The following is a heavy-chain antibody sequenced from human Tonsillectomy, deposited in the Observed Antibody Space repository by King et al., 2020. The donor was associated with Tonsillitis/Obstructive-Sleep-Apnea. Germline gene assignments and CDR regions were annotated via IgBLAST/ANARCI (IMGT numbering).Heavy chain of an antibody. CDR1: GGSISSYY. J-gene: IGHJ4*02. Sequence: VQLQESGPGLVKPSETLSLTCTVSGGSISSYYWSWIRQPPGKGLEWIGYIDYSGSTNCNPSLKSRVTISIDKSKNQFSLKLSSVTAADTAVYYCARDPVLGTGDSYFDYWGQGTLVTVSS. CDR3: ARDPVLGTGDSYFDY. V-gene: IGHV4-59*01. D-gene: IGHD7-27*01. CDR2: IDYSGST.